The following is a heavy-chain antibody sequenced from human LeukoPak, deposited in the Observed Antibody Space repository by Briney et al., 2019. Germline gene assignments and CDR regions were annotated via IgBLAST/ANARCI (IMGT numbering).Heavy chain of an antibody. D-gene: IGHD6-13*01. Sequence: LGESLKISCKGSGYSFTSYWIGWLRQMPGKGLEWMGIIYPGDSDTRYSPSFQGQVTISADKSISTAYLQWSSLKASDTAMYYCARGFTGYSSSWYGLDGDYYYYGMDVWGQGTTVTVSS. V-gene: IGHV5-51*01. CDR1: GYSFTSYW. CDR3: ARGFTGYSSSWYGLDGDYYYYGMDV. CDR2: IYPGDSDT. J-gene: IGHJ6*02.